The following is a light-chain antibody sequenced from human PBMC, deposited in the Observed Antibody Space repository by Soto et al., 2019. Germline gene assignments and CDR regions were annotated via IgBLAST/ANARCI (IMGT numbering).Light chain of an antibody. CDR1: QSISSY. J-gene: IGKJ3*01. Sequence: EIVLTQSPATLSLSPGERATLSCRASQSISSYLAWYQQKPDQAPRLLIYDASNRATGIPARFSGSGSGTDFTLTISRLEPEDFAGYFCAQRSTWPVTFGPGTKVDIK. CDR2: DAS. V-gene: IGKV3-11*01. CDR3: AQRSTWPVT.